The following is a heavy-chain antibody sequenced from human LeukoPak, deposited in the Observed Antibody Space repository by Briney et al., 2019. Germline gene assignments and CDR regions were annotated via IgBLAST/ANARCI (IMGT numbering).Heavy chain of an antibody. J-gene: IGHJ4*02. CDR3: ARGGFVDTAMVLYY. CDR2: ISYDGGNK. V-gene: IGHV3-30-3*01. D-gene: IGHD5-18*01. CDR1: GFTFSSYA. Sequence: GGSLRLSCAASGFTFSSYAMHWVRQAPGKGLEWVAVISYDGGNKYYADSVKGRFTISRDNSKNTLYLQMNSLRAEDTAVYYCARGGFVDTAMVLYYWGQGTLVTVSS.